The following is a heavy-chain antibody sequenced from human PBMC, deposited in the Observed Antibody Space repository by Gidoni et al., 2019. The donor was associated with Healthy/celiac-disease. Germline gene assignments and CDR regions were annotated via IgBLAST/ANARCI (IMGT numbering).Heavy chain of an antibody. D-gene: IGHD5-18*01. V-gene: IGHV3-30-3*01. CDR1: GFTFSSYS. J-gene: IGHJ6*02. CDR3: AREGYTAMDIYDYYGMDV. CDR2: IPYEGSNK. Sequence: QVQLVASGGGLVQPGRSLSLSCASSGFTFSSYSMHWVRQAPGKGQEWVAVIPYEGSNKYYADSVKGRFTISRDNSKNTLYLKMNSRRAEDTAVYYCAREGYTAMDIYDYYGMDVWGQGTTVTVSS.